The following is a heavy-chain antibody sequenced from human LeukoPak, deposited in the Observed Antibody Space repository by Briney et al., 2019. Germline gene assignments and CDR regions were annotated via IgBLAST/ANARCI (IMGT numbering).Heavy chain of an antibody. CDR3: AQWGNNMDV. V-gene: IGHV4-34*01. J-gene: IGHJ6*03. Sequence: PSETLSLTCTVYGGSFIAYYWHWFRQPPGKGLEWIGEINYSGSTKYSPSLKSRVTISIDTSKNEFSLKLSSVTAADTAVYYCAQWGNNMDVSGKGTTVTVSS. CDR2: INYSGST. D-gene: IGHD3-16*01. CDR1: GGSFIAYY.